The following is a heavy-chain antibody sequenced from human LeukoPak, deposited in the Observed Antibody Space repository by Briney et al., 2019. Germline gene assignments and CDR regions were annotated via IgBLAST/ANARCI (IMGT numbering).Heavy chain of an antibody. D-gene: IGHD3-22*01. CDR2: IYTSGST. CDR1: GGSISSYY. V-gene: IGHV4-4*07. J-gene: IGHJ4*02. Sequence: SETLSLTCTVSGGSISSYYWSWIRKPAGKGLEWIGRIYTSGSTNYNPSLKSRVTMSVDTYKNQFSLKLSSVTAADTAVYYCARDPDYYDSSGHDYWGQGTLVTVSS. CDR3: ARDPDYYDSSGHDY.